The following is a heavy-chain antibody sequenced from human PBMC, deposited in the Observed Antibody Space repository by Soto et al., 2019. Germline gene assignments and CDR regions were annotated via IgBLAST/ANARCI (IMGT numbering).Heavy chain of an antibody. CDR3: ARDVLLVVVSATRVAGWLDP. CDR1: GGSFSSNT. Sequence: QLQLVQSGAEVKKPGSSVNVSCKTSGGSFSSNTITWVRQAPGQGLEWMGGIIPIFGTSNYAQKFQGRVTITADESTNTVYMGLSRLRYEDTAVYYCARDVLLVVVSATRVAGWLDPWGQGTLVTVSS. V-gene: IGHV1-69*01. CDR2: IIPIFGTS. J-gene: IGHJ5*02. D-gene: IGHD2-15*01.